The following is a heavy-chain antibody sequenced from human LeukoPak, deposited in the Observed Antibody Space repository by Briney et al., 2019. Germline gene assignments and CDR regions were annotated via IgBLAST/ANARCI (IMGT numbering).Heavy chain of an antibody. D-gene: IGHD4-17*01. J-gene: IGHJ5*02. CDR2: ISSSGSNI. CDR1: GFTFSDYY. Sequence: GGSLRLSCAASGFTFSDYYMSWVRQAPGKGLEWVSYISSSGSNIYYADSVKGRLTISRDNAKNSLYLQMNSLRAEDTAVYYCARVYGDYGSWFDPWGQGTLVTVSS. CDR3: ARVYGDYGSWFDP. V-gene: IGHV3-11*04.